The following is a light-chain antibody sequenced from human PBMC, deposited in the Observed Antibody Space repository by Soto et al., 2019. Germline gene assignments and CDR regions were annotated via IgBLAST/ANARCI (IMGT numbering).Light chain of an antibody. J-gene: IGKJ2*01. CDR3: QQSYSTLQT. Sequence: DIQMTQSPSSLSASVGDRVTITCRASQSISSYLNWYQQKPGKAPKLLIYAASSLQSGVPSRFSGNGSGTDFTLTISSLQPEDFATYYCQQSYSTLQTFVQGTKLEIK. CDR2: AAS. CDR1: QSISSY. V-gene: IGKV1-39*01.